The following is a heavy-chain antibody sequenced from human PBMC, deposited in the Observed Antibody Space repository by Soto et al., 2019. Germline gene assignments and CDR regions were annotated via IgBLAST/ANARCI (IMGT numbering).Heavy chain of an antibody. Sequence: SLRLSCAASGFTFSSYAMSWVRQAPGKGLEWVSAISGSGGSTYYADSVKGRFTISRDNSKNTLYLQMNSLRAEDTAVYYCAKTRPRTMIVVVIIPYFDYWGQGTLVTVSS. V-gene: IGHV3-23*01. D-gene: IGHD3-22*01. CDR2: ISGSGGST. J-gene: IGHJ4*02. CDR3: AKTRPRTMIVVVIIPYFDY. CDR1: GFTFSSYA.